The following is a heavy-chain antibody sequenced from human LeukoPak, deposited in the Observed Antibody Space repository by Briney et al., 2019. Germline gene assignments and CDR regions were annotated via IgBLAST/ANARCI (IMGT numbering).Heavy chain of an antibody. CDR1: GFTFNSYS. D-gene: IGHD1-26*01. V-gene: IGHV3-21*06. CDR3: AKVQSDIVGAMFFAFDV. J-gene: IGHJ3*01. CDR2: IIGSGSEM. Sequence: GGSLRLSCGVSGFTFNSYSMNWVRQAPGKGPEWVASIIGSGSEMFYADSPKGRFTISRDNSENSLYLQMNSLRVEDTAVYYCAKVQSDIVGAMFFAFDVWGQGTMVSVSS.